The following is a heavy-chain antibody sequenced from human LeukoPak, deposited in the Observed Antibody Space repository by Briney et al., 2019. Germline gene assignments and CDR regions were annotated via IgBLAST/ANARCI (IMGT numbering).Heavy chain of an antibody. CDR3: ARDILSSSWSYAFDI. Sequence: GGSLRLSCAASGFTFSSYAMSWVRQAPGKGLEWVSSISSSGSYIYYADSVKGRFTISRDNSKNSLYLQMNSLRAEDTAVYYCARDILSSSWSYAFDIWGQGTVVTVSS. CDR1: GFTFSSYA. CDR2: ISSSGSYI. J-gene: IGHJ3*02. V-gene: IGHV3-21*01. D-gene: IGHD6-13*01.